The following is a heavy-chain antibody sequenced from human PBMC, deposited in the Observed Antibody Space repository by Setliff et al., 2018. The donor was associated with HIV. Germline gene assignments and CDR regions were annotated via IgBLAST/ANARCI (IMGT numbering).Heavy chain of an antibody. V-gene: IGHV4-61*10. CDR3: ARAAAGNTGPFDL. Sequence: SETLSLTCTVSGGSISSGSYFWTWIRQPAGEGLEWIGYIFYSGSTNYNPSLKSRVTMSVDTSKNQFSLKLTSVTASDTAVYYCARAAAGNTGPFDLWGQGSPVTVSS. J-gene: IGHJ4*02. CDR1: GGSISSGSYF. CDR2: IFYSGST. D-gene: IGHD4-17*01.